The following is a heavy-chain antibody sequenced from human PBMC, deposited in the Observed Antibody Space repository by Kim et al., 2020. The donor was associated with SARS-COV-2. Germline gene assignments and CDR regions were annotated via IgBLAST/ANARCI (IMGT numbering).Heavy chain of an antibody. J-gene: IGHJ6*02. CDR2: ISYDGSNK. CDR1: GFTFSSYG. Sequence: GGSLRLSCAASGFTFSSYGMHWVRQAPGKGLEWVAVISYDGSNKYYADSVKGRFTISRDNSKNTLYLQMNSLRAEDTAVYYCAKDLPRPPFDTAMVGGHTDYYSGMDVWGQGTTVTVSS. CDR3: AKDLPRPPFDTAMVGGHTDYYSGMDV. D-gene: IGHD5-18*01. V-gene: IGHV3-30*18.